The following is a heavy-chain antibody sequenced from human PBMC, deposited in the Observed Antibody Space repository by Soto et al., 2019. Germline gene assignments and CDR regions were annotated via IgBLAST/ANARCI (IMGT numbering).Heavy chain of an antibody. D-gene: IGHD3-16*01. V-gene: IGHV3-30-3*01. CDR3: AREVLWSRYFDY. Sequence: QVQLVESGGGVVQPGRSLRLSCAASGFIFSNYVMYWVRQAPGKGLEWVAFMSYDGTTKYYADSVKGRFTISRDNSKNNLYLHMISLRHEATCVYYCAREVLWSRYFDYWGQGTRVTVSS. CDR2: MSYDGTTK. CDR1: GFIFSNYV. J-gene: IGHJ4*02.